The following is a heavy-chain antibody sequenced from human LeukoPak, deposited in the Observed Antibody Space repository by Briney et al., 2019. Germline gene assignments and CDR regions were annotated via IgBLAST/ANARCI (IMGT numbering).Heavy chain of an antibody. V-gene: IGHV4-4*09. D-gene: IGHD3-22*01. J-gene: IGHJ4*02. CDR2: IYTSGST. Sequence: SETLSLTCTVSGGSISSYYWSWIRQPPGKGLEWIGYIYTSGSTNYNPSLKSRVTISVDTSKNQFSLKLSSVTAADTAVYYCARCYYDSSGYFDYWGQGTLVTVSS. CDR1: GGSISSYY. CDR3: ARCYYDSSGYFDY.